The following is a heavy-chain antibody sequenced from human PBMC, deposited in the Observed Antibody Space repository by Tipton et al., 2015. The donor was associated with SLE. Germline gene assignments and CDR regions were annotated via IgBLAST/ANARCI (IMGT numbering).Heavy chain of an antibody. J-gene: IGHJ5*02. V-gene: IGHV4-61*09. Sequence: TLSLTCSVSDGSISSGSYYWSWIRQPAGKGREWIGHISTSGSTYYNPSLKSRVTISVDTSKNQFSLKLSSVTAADTAVYYCARHDTNYGRNWFDPWGQGTLVTVSS. D-gene: IGHD2-8*01. CDR1: DGSISSGSYY. CDR3: ARHDTNYGRNWFDP. CDR2: ISTSGST.